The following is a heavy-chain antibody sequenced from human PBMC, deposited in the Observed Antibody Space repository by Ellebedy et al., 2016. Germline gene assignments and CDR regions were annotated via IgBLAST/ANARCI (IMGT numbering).Heavy chain of an antibody. V-gene: IGHV3-48*01. CDR2: IHFGGSIT. CDR1: GFTFSNYC. CDR3: MRDHCSSTSCGCGFDP. Sequence: GGSLRLXXVASGFTFSNYCMNWVRQAPGKGLEWISYIHFGGSITYYADSVKGRFTVSGDNAKNSLYLQMNSLRAEDTAIYCCMRDHCSSTSCGCGFDPWGQGTLVTVSS. D-gene: IGHD2-2*01. J-gene: IGHJ5*02.